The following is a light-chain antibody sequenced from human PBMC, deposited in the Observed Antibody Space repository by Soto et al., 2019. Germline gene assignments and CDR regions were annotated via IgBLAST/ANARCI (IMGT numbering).Light chain of an antibody. CDR3: IQDYNYPLT. J-gene: IGKJ4*01. Sequence: DIQMTQSPSSLSASVGDRVTITCRASQSISSYVNWYQQKSGKAPKLLIFAASSLQSGVPSRFSGSGSGTDFRLTIRRLKPEDFATYYCIQDYNYPLTFGGVTKVDIK. V-gene: IGKV1-39*01. CDR1: QSISSY. CDR2: AAS.